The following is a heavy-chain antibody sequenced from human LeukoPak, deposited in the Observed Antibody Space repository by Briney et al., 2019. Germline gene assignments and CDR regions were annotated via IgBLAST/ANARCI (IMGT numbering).Heavy chain of an antibody. CDR3: ARDGALTYYYDSSGYPDAFDI. CDR2: INPNIGST. CDR1: GYTFTGYY. J-gene: IGHJ3*02. D-gene: IGHD3-22*01. V-gene: IGHV1-2*02. Sequence: ASVKVSCKASGYTFTGYYMHWVRQAPGQGLEWMGWINPNIGSTNYAQKFQGRVTMTKDTSMSTAYMELSRLRSEDTAVYYCARDGALTYYYDSSGYPDAFDIWGQGTMVTVSS.